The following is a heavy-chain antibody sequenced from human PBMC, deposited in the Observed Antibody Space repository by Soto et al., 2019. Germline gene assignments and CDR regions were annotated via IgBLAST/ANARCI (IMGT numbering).Heavy chain of an antibody. CDR2: IIPIFGTA. V-gene: IGHV1-69*13. CDR3: ARGNPTVTIYYYYGMDV. J-gene: IGHJ6*02. Sequence: SVKVSCKASGGTFSSYAISWVRQAPGQGLEWMGGIIPIFGTANYAQKFQGRVTITADESTSTAYMELSSLRSEDTAVYYCARGNPTVTIYYYYGMDVWGQGTTVTVSS. D-gene: IGHD4-4*01. CDR1: GGTFSSYA.